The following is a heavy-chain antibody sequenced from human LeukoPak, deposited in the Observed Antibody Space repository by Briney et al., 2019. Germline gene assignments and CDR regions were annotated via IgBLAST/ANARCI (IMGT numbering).Heavy chain of an antibody. D-gene: IGHD3-10*01. CDR3: GAEVRGVDYYFDY. Sequence: SETLSLTCTVSGGSISSYYWSWIRQPPGKGVEWIGYIYYSGSTKYNPSLRSRVTISVDTSKTQFSLKLTSVTAADTAVSYCGAEVRGVDYYFDYWGQGTLVTVSS. J-gene: IGHJ4*02. CDR2: IYYSGST. V-gene: IGHV4-59*01. CDR1: GGSISSYY.